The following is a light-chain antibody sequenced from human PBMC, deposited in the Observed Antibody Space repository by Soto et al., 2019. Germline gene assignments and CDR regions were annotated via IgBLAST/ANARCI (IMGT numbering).Light chain of an antibody. CDR2: EGS. J-gene: IGLJ1*01. Sequence: QSVLTQPASVPGSPGQSITISCTGTSSDVGSYNLVSWYQQHPGKAPKLMIYEGSKRPSGVSNRFSGSKSGNTASLTISGLQAEDEADYYCSSYAGSLYVFGTGTKVTV. CDR1: SSDVGSYNL. V-gene: IGLV2-23*01. CDR3: SSYAGSLYV.